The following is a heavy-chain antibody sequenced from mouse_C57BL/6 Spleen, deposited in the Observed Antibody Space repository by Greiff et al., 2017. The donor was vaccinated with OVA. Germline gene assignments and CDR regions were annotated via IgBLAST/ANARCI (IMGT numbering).Heavy chain of an antibody. V-gene: IGHV1-81*01. D-gene: IGHD2-4*01. Sequence: QVQLQQSGAELARPGASVKLSCKASGYTFTSYGISWVKQRTGQGLEWIGEIYPRSGNTYYNEKFKGKATLTADKSSSTAYMELRSLTSEDSAVYFCARPPIYYDYDGDYYAMDYWGQGTSVTVSS. CDR2: IYPRSGNT. J-gene: IGHJ4*01. CDR3: ARPPIYYDYDGDYYAMDY. CDR1: GYTFTSYG.